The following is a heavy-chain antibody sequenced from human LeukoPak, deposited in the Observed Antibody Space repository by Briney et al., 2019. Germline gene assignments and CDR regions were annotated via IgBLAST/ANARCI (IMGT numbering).Heavy chain of an antibody. Sequence: GGSLRLFCAASGFMLSSYEMNCVRHAPGKGREWVLYINRSGSTIYCADSVKARFHISRHNAKNSLYLHMNPLRPGDSAVYYCAKEFLEYYYDSSGYPFALDFDYRGQGTLVTVAS. CDR2: INRSGSTI. CDR3: AKEFLEYYYDSSGYPFALDFDY. V-gene: IGHV3-48*03. CDR1: GFMLSSYE. D-gene: IGHD3-22*01. J-gene: IGHJ4*02.